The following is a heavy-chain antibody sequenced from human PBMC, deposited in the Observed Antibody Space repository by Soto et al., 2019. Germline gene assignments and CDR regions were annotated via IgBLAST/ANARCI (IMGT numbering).Heavy chain of an antibody. CDR1: GGCVSSGNYF. Sequence: QWQLQESGPGLVKPAETLSLKCAVSGGCVSSGNYFWGWIRQPPGKRLEWIGNIYYNGDTYYSPSRRSRDTMSVDTAQNQFSLRLTSVSAADTAVYFCARRLINNSYGQHAFYFWGQGTLVTVSS. CDR2: IYYNGDT. D-gene: IGHD1-20*01. J-gene: IGHJ3*01. V-gene: IGHV4-39*01. CDR3: ARRLINNSYGQHAFYF.